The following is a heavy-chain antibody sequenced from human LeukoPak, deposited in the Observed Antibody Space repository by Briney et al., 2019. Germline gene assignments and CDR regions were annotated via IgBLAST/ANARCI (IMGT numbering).Heavy chain of an antibody. CDR3: ARAGRGWFGSMDV. J-gene: IGHJ6*02. V-gene: IGHV3-30*04. CDR1: GFTFSSYA. Sequence: WGSLRLSCAASGFTFSSYAMHWVRQAPGKGLEWVAVISYDGSNKYYADSVKGRFSISRDNSRNTLYLQMNSLRAEDTAVYYCARAGRGWFGSMDVWGQGTTVTVSS. D-gene: IGHD3-10*01. CDR2: ISYDGSNK.